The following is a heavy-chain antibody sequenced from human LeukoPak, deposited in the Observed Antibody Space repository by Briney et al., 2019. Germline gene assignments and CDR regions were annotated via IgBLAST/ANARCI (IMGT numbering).Heavy chain of an antibody. CDR2: INPDTGAT. V-gene: IGHV1-2*02. CDR1: GYTFTGYY. Sequence: ASVKVSCKASGYTFTGYYMHWVRQAPGQGLEWMGWINPDTGATNYAQKFQGRVTMTRDTSLSTAYMDLSGLTYDDTGEYFCARPQACCNGGNCYLVYWGQGTLVTVSS. J-gene: IGHJ4*02. CDR3: ARPQACCNGGNCYLVY. D-gene: IGHD2-15*01.